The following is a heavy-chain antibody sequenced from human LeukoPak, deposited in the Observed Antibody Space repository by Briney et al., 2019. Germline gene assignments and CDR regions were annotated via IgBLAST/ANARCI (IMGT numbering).Heavy chain of an antibody. CDR1: GFTFSNYA. CDR3: AKWGDYDVLTGYCVSDY. D-gene: IGHD3-9*01. J-gene: IGHJ4*02. CDR2: ITGSGGNA. Sequence: PGGSLRLSCAASGFTFSNYAMSWVRQAPGKGLEWVSAITGSGGNAYYADSVKGRFTISRDNPKNTVFLQMNSLRAEDTAVYYCAKWGDYDVLTGYCVSDYWGQGTLVTVSS. V-gene: IGHV3-23*01.